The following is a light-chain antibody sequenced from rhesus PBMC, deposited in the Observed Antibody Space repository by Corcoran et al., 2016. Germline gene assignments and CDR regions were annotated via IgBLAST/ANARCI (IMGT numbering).Light chain of an antibody. CDR2: KAS. Sequence: DIQMTQSPSSLSASVGDTVTITCRASQSISSWLDWYQQKQGKAPKLMISKASSLQSGVPSRFRGSGSGTDFTLTISSLQPEDFATYYCLQYSSSPYSFGQGTKVEIK. CDR3: LQYSSSPYS. J-gene: IGKJ2*01. CDR1: QSISSW. V-gene: IGKV1-22*01.